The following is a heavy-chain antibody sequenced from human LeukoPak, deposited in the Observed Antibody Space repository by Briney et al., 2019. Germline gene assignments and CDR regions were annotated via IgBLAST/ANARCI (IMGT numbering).Heavy chain of an antibody. J-gene: IGHJ4*02. CDR3: ASSNGCSSTSCYWSFDY. Sequence: SETLSLTCAVYGGSFSGYYWSWIRQPPGKGLEWIGEINHSGSTNYNPSLKSRVTISVDTSKNQFSLKLSSVTAADTAVYYCASSNGCSSTSCYWSFDYWGQGTLVTVSS. CDR2: INHSGST. D-gene: IGHD2-2*01. V-gene: IGHV4-34*01. CDR1: GGSFSGYY.